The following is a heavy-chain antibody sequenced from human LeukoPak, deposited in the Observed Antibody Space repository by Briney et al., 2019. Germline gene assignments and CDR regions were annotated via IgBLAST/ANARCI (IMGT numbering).Heavy chain of an antibody. J-gene: IGHJ6*03. CDR1: DDSITMYY. Sequence: SETLSLTCSVSDDSITMYYWTWIRQPPGKGLEWIGYVDHTGSTNFNPSLNGRVSISRDTTKNLFSLRLRSVTAAEPAVYFCARGRVSSSTWYSTYYYYFYMDLWGKGTTVTVSS. CDR3: ARGRVSSSTWYSTYYYYFYMDL. CDR2: VDHTGST. D-gene: IGHD6-13*01. V-gene: IGHV4-59*01.